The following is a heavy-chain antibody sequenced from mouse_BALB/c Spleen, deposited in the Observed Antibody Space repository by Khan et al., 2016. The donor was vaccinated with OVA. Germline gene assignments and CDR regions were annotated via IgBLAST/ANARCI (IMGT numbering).Heavy chain of an antibody. CDR2: ISTGGAYT. V-gene: IGHV5-6*01. CDR1: GFTFSTYG. D-gene: IGHD1-1*02. CDR3: ARLAYYYNSEGFAY. Sequence: EVELVESGGDFVRPGGSLKLSCAASGFTFSTYGMSWVRQTPDKRLEWVATISTGGAYTYYPDSVKGRFTISRDNAKNTPYLQLSSLRSEDTAIYYCARLAYYYNSEGFAYWGQGTLVTVSA. J-gene: IGHJ3*01.